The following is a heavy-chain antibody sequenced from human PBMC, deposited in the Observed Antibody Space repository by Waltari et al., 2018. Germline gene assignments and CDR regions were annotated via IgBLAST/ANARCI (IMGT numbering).Heavy chain of an antibody. CDR2: IYSGCSA. CDR1: GFPVSSDS. CDR3: ARGHRGSRPL. V-gene: IGHV3-53*01. D-gene: IGHD3-10*01. J-gene: IGHJ4*02. Sequence: EVRLVESGGDLVPPGGSLRLSCAASGFPVSSDSMNWLRQAPGKGLEWVSVIYSGCSANYTDSVKGRFIVSRDNSRNTLYLQMNGLRADDTAIYYCARGHRGSRPLWGQGTLVTVSS.